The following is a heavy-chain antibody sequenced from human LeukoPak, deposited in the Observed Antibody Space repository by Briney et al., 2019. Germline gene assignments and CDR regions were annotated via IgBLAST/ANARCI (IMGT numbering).Heavy chain of an antibody. J-gene: IGHJ5*02. CDR1: GGSVSSGSYY. CDR3: ARATPNYYDSSGYST. D-gene: IGHD3-22*01. Sequence: SETLSLTCTVSGGSVSSGSYYWSWIRQPPGKGLEWIGYIYYSGSTNYNPSLKSRVTISVDTSKNQFSLKLSSVTAADTAVYYCARATPNYYDSSGYSTWGQGTLVTVSS. V-gene: IGHV4-61*01. CDR2: IYYSGST.